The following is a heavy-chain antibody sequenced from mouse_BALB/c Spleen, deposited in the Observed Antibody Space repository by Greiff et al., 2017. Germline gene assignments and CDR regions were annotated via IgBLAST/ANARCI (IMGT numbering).Heavy chain of an antibody. CDR2: IDPANGNT. D-gene: IGHD2-1*01. Sequence: EVHLVESGAELVKPGASVKLSCTASGFNIKDTYMHWVKQRPEQGLEWIGRIDPANGNTKYDPKFQGKATITADTSSNTAYLQLSSLTSEDTAVYYCARNGNYRGYFDYWGQGTTLTVSS. CDR3: ARNGNYRGYFDY. V-gene: IGHV14-3*02. J-gene: IGHJ2*01. CDR1: GFNIKDTY.